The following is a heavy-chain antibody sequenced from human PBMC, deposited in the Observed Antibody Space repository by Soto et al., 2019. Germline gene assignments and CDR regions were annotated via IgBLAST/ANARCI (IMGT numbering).Heavy chain of an antibody. CDR3: VKTLRAYYGSGSYYDYYYGMDV. CDR1: GFTFSSYA. D-gene: IGHD3-10*01. J-gene: IGHJ6*02. V-gene: IGHV3-64D*08. Sequence: GSLRLSCSASGFTFSSYAMHWVRQAPGKGLEYVSAISSNGGSTYYADSVKGRFTISRDNSKNTLYLQMSSLRAEDTAVYYCVKTLRAYYGSGSYYDYYYGMDVWGQGTTVTVSS. CDR2: ISSNGGST.